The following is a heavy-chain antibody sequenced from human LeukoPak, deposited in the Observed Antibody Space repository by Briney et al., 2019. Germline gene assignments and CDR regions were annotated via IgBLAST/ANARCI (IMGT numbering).Heavy chain of an antibody. J-gene: IGHJ5*02. D-gene: IGHD3-10*01. Sequence: GASVKVSCKASGYTFTGYYMHWVRQAPGQGLEWMGWINPNSGGTNYAQKFQGRVTMTRDTSISTAYMELSRLRSEDTAVYYCAREEGGLGFGELQGWFDPWGQGTLVTVSS. CDR1: GYTFTGYY. CDR3: AREEGGLGFGELQGWFDP. V-gene: IGHV1-2*02. CDR2: INPNSGGT.